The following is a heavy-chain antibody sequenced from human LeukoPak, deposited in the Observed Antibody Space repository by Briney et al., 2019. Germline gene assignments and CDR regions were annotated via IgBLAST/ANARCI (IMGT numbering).Heavy chain of an antibody. V-gene: IGHV3-48*03. Sequence: QPAGSLRLSCAASGFTFSSYEMNWVRQAPGKGLEWVSYISSSGSTIYYADSVKGRFTISRDNAKNSLYLQMNSLRAEDTAVYYCARDRYCSGGYCYSRADYWGQGTLVTVSS. CDR3: ARDRYCSGGYCYSRADY. J-gene: IGHJ4*02. CDR1: GFTFSSYE. D-gene: IGHD2-15*01. CDR2: ISSSGSTI.